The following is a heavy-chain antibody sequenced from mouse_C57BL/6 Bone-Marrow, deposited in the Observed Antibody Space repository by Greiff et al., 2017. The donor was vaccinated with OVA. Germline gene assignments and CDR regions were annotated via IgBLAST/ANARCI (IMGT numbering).Heavy chain of an antibody. CDR2: IDPSDSNT. CDR1: GYTFTSYW. D-gene: IGHD1-1*01. V-gene: IGHV1-69*01. J-gene: IGHJ4*01. Sequence: QVQLQQPGAELVMPGASVKLSCKASGYTFTSYWMHWVKQRPGQGLEWIGEIDPSDSNTNYNQKFKGKFTLTVDKSSSTAYMQLSSLTSEDSAVYYCAREPITTVGASMDYWGQGTSVTVSS. CDR3: AREPITTVGASMDY.